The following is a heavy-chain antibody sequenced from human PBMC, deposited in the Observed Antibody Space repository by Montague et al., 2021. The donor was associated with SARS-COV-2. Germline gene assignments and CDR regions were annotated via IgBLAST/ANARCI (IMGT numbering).Heavy chain of an antibody. Sequence: SETLSLTCTVSGDSIRTGLHYWNWIRQPPGKGLEWIGYIFPSSXSXYXXXXEXRVDMSIDTSNNQFSLTLTSITAADTAVYYCARSSVGVSTILLLESWGQGTLVIVSS. CDR3: ARSSVGVSTILLLES. CDR1: GDSIRTGLHY. J-gene: IGHJ4*02. CDR2: IFPSSXS. V-gene: IGHV4-61*01. D-gene: IGHD3-3*01.